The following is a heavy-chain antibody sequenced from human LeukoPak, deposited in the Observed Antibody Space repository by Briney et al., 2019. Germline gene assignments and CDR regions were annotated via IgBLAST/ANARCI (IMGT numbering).Heavy chain of an antibody. D-gene: IGHD6-6*01. Sequence: GGSLRPSCAASGFTFSSYAMSWVRQAPGKGLEWVSAISGSGGSTYYADSVKGRFTISRDNSKNTLYLQMNSLRAEDTAVYYCAKDYISIAARHNWFDPWGQGTLVTVSS. CDR3: AKDYISIAARHNWFDP. CDR2: ISGSGGST. V-gene: IGHV3-23*01. J-gene: IGHJ5*02. CDR1: GFTFSSYA.